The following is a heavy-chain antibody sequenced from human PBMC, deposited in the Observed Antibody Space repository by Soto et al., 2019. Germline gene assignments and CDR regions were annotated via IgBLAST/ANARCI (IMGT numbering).Heavy chain of an antibody. CDR2: FDPEDGET. V-gene: IGHV1-24*01. J-gene: IGHJ6*02. CDR1: GYTLTELS. Sequence: ASVKVSCKVSGYTLTELSMHWVRQAPGKGLEWMGGFDPEDGETIYAQKFQGRVTMTEDTSTDTAYMELSSLRSEDTAVYYCARDKVGYYDGSAYYRVSVPPDYYYAMDVWGQGTTVTVSS. CDR3: ARDKVGYYDGSAYYRVSVPPDYYYAMDV. D-gene: IGHD3-22*01.